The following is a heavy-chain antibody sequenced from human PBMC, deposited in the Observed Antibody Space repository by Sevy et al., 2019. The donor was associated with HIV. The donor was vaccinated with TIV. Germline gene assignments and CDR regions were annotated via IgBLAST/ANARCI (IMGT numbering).Heavy chain of an antibody. J-gene: IGHJ2*01. V-gene: IGHV4-34*01. D-gene: IGHD5-18*01. CDR1: GTSFSSYY. Sequence: SETLSLTCSVYGTSFSSYYWTWIRQPPGEGLEWIGEVNHSGNTNYNPSLESRVIMSLDTSKNDFSVKLTSVTAADTAVYFCARKYRADLTALNSPSYFDLWGRGTLVTVSS. CDR2: VNHSGNT. CDR3: ARKYRADLTALNSPSYFDL.